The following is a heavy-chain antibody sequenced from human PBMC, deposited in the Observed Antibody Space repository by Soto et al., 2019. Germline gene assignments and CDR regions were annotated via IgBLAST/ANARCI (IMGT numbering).Heavy chain of an antibody. CDR2: ISYDGSNK. D-gene: IGHD3-22*01. CDR3: ARVGDYYDSSGYYYV. V-gene: IGHV3-30-3*01. Sequence: GGSLRLSCAASGFTFSSYAMHWVRQAPGKGLEWVAVISYDGSNKYYADSVKGRFTISRDNSKNTLYLQMNSLRAEDTAVYYCARVGDYYDSSGYYYVWGQGTLVTVSS. J-gene: IGHJ4*02. CDR1: GFTFSSYA.